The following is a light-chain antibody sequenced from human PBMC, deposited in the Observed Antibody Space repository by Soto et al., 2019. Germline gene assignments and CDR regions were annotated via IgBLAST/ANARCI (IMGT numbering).Light chain of an antibody. CDR3: NSYAGRNNYV. CDR1: SSDVGRYNY. Sequence: QSVLTQPPSASGSPGQSVTISCIGTSSDVGRYNYVSWYQHHPGKAPKLIIYEVTKRPSGVPDRFSGSKSGNTASLTVSGLQPEDQPDSYCNSYAGRNNYVFGTGTKVTVL. V-gene: IGLV2-8*01. J-gene: IGLJ1*01. CDR2: EVT.